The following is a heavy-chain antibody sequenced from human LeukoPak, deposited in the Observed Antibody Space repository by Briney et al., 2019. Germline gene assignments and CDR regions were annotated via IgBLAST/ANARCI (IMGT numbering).Heavy chain of an antibody. CDR3: ARRPITILRGLDY. J-gene: IGHJ4*02. Sequence: ASVKVSCKAPGYTFNSYGISWVRQAPGQGLEWMGWISGYNGNTKYVQKFQGRVTMTTDTSTSTAYMELRSLRSDDTAVYYCARRPITILRGLDYWGQGTLVSVSS. V-gene: IGHV1-18*01. CDR1: GYTFNSYG. CDR2: ISGYNGNT. D-gene: IGHD3-10*01.